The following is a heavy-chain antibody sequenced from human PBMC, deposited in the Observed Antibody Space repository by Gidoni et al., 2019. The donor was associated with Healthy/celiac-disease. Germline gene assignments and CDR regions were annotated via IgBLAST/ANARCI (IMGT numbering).Heavy chain of an antibody. CDR1: GFTFSSYS. J-gene: IGHJ4*02. V-gene: IGHV3-48*01. D-gene: IGHD5-12*01. CDR3: ASGRDGYNFGKKSAFDY. Sequence: EVQLVESGGGLVQPGGSLRLSCAASGFTFSSYSMNWVRQAPGKGLEWVSYISSSSSTIYYADSVKGRFTISRDNAKNSLYLQMNSLRAEDTAVYYCASGRDGYNFGKKSAFDYWGQGTLVTVSS. CDR2: ISSSSSTI.